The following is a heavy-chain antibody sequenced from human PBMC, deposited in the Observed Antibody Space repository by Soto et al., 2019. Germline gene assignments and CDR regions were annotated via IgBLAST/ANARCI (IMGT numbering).Heavy chain of an antibody. CDR3: ARGPKSGYSYG. CDR2: IYYRGST. V-gene: IGHV4-61*01. D-gene: IGHD5-18*01. Sequence: QVQLQESGPGLVKPSETLSLTCTVSGGSVSNSSYYWNWIRQPPGKGLEWIGYIYYRGSTNYNPSLKSRVTISVDTSKNQFSLKLRSVTAADTAVYYCARGPKSGYSYGWGQGTLVTVSS. CDR1: GGSVSNSSYY. J-gene: IGHJ4*02.